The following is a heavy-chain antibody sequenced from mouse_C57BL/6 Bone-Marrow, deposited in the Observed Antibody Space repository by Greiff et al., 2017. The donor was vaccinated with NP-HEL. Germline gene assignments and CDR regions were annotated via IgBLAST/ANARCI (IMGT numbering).Heavy chain of an antibody. CDR1: GYTFTSYW. CDR3: ARGGGCGNYNFDY. CDR2: IDPNSGGT. V-gene: IGHV1-72*01. Sequence: KQSCKASGYTFTSYWMHWVKQRPGRGLEWIGRIDPNSGGTKYNEKFKSKATLTVDKPSSTAYMQLSSLTSEDSAVYYCARGGGCGNYNFDYWGQGTTLTVSS. D-gene: IGHD2-1*01. J-gene: IGHJ2*01.